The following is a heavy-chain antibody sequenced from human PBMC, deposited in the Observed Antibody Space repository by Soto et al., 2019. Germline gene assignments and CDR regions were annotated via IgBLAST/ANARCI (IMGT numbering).Heavy chain of an antibody. CDR2: ISYHGTNK. V-gene: IGHV3-30*18. J-gene: IGHJ4*02. Sequence: QVQLVESGGGVVQPGRSLRLSCAASGFTFSSYGMHWVRQAPGKGLEWVAVISYHGTNKHYADSVKGRFTISRDNSKNMVYLQMNSLRGEDTAIYYCAKSLERCLDYWGQGTLVTVSS. CDR1: GFTFSSYG. D-gene: IGHD2-2*01. CDR3: AKSLERCLDY.